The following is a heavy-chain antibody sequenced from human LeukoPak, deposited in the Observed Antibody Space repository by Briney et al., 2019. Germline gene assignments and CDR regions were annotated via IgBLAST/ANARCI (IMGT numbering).Heavy chain of an antibody. CDR2: ISWNSKYI. V-gene: IGHV3-9*01. J-gene: IGHJ4*02. CDR3: SKEGCFCSYGICRFFDG. Sequence: PGGSLRLSCAGYGFTFDATAMHWVRQVPRKGLEWVSSISWNSKYIIYADSVKGRFTISRDNARSSLHLQMNNLRPEDTAVYYCSKEGCFCSYGICRFFDGWVQGTLVGVSS. CDR1: GFTFDATA. D-gene: IGHD2-8*01.